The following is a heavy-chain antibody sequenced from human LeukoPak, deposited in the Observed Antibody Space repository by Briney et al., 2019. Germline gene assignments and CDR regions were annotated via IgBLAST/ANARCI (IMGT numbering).Heavy chain of an antibody. V-gene: IGHV4-61*02. D-gene: IGHD3-10*01. Sequence: SQILSLTCTVSGGAISSGGHYWSWIRQPAGKGLEYLGRIYATGSTNYNPSLRIRVTISADTSMNHFSLKLSSVTAADTAVYYCARDQTYSGSGICTYFDYWGQGILVTVSS. CDR2: IYATGST. J-gene: IGHJ4*02. CDR1: GGAISSGGHY. CDR3: ARDQTYSGSGICTYFDY.